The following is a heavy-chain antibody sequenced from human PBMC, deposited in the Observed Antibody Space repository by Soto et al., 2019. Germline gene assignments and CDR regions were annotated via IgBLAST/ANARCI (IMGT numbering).Heavy chain of an antibody. J-gene: IGHJ3*02. CDR1: GGTFSSYA. V-gene: IGHV1-69*13. CDR3: AREVVGVTGAGEVFDI. D-gene: IGHD2-15*01. CDR2: IIPILGTA. Sequence: SVKVSCKASGGTFSSYAISWVRQAPGQGLESMGGIIPILGTADYAQKFQGRVTITADESTSTAYMALSSLRSEDTAVYYCAREVVGVTGAGEVFDIWGQGTMVTVSS.